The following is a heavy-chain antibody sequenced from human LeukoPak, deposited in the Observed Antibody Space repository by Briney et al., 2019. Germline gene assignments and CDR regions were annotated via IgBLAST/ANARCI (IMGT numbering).Heavy chain of an antibody. D-gene: IGHD4/OR15-4a*01. CDR1: GGSISSGGYY. CDR2: IYYSGST. V-gene: IGHV4-31*03. Sequence: SETLSLTCTVSGGSISSGGYYWSWIRQHPGKGLEWIGYIYYSGSTYYNPPLKSRVTISVDTSKNQFSLKLSSVTAADTAVYYCARDGHHYGVDYWGQGTLVTVSS. J-gene: IGHJ4*02. CDR3: ARDGHHYGVDY.